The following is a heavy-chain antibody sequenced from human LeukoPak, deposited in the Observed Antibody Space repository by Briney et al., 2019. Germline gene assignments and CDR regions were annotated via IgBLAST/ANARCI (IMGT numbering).Heavy chain of an antibody. Sequence: SQTLSLTCAISGDSVSSKSAAWNWIRQSPSRGLEWLGRTYYRSKWYNDYAVSVKSRITINPDTSKNQFSLQLNSVTPEDTAVYYCARELRDLDLNYYYGMDVWGQGTTVTVSS. D-gene: IGHD3-16*01. J-gene: IGHJ6*02. CDR3: ARELRDLDLNYYYGMDV. CDR2: TYYRSKWYN. CDR1: GDSVSSKSAA. V-gene: IGHV6-1*01.